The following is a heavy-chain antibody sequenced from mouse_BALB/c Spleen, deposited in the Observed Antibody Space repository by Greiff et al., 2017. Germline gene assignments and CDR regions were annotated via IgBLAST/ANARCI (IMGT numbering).Heavy chain of an antibody. V-gene: IGHV14-4*02. CDR1: GFNIKDYY. CDR3: NAAASFY. CDR2: IDPENGDT. J-gene: IGHJ2*01. Sequence: VQLKQSGAELVRSGASVKLSCTASGFNIKDYYMHWVKQRPEQGLEWIGWIDPENGDTEYAPKFQGKATMTADTSSNTAYLQLSSLTSEDTAVYYCNAAASFYWGQGTTLTVSS.